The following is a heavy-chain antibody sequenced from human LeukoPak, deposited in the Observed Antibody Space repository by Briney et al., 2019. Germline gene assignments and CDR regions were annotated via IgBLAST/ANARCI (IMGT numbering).Heavy chain of an antibody. V-gene: IGHV3-74*01. CDR1: GFTFSSFP. J-gene: IGHJ4*02. CDR3: ARELASGD. CDR2: INTDGNST. D-gene: IGHD6-13*01. Sequence: GGSLRLSCAASGFTFSSFPMSWVRQAPGKGLVWVSQINTDGNSTTYADSVKGRFTVSRDNAKNTLYLQMNSLRAEDTAVYYCARELASGDWGQGTLVTVSS.